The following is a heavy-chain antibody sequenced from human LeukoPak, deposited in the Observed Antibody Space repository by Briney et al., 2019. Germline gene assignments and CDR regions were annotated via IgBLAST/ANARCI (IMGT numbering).Heavy chain of an antibody. D-gene: IGHD1-26*01. Sequence: GGSLRLSCAASGFTFSSYAMSWVRQAPGKGLEWVSAISGSGGSTYYADSVKGRFTISRANSKNSLYLQMNSLRAEDTAVYYCAKPLYSGSYPAAFDIWGQGTMVTVSS. V-gene: IGHV3-23*01. CDR1: GFTFSSYA. CDR2: ISGSGGST. CDR3: AKPLYSGSYPAAFDI. J-gene: IGHJ3*02.